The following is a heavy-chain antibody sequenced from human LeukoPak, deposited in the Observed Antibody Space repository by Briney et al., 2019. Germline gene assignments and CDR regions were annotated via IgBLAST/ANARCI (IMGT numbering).Heavy chain of an antibody. V-gene: IGHV1-2*02. J-gene: IGHJ4*02. CDR1: GYTFTSYG. CDR3: ARNTAPYYYGSGSYYFILGY. D-gene: IGHD3-10*01. CDR2: INPNSGGT. Sequence: GASVKVSCKASGYTFTSYGISWVRQAPGQGLEWMGWINPNSGGTNYAQKFQGRVTTTRDTSISTAYMELSRLRSDDTAVYYCARNTAPYYYGSGSYYFILGYWGQGTLVTVSS.